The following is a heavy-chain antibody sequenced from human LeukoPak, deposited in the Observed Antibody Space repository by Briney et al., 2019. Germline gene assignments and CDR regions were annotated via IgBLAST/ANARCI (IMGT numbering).Heavy chain of an antibody. Sequence: ASVKVSCKASGYTFTSYAIDWVRQAPGQGLEWMGWISAYDGSTISAQDLQGRVTMTTDTSTTTAYMELTRLRSDDTAVYYCARDPLSSTWSPYYFTLDAWGQGTTVIVSS. CDR2: ISAYDGST. CDR1: GYTFTSYA. J-gene: IGHJ6*02. D-gene: IGHD6-13*01. V-gene: IGHV1-18*01. CDR3: ARDPLSSTWSPYYFTLDA.